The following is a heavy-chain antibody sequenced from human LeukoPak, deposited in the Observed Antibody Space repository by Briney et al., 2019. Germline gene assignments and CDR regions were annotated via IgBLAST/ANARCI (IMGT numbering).Heavy chain of an antibody. J-gene: IGHJ3*02. D-gene: IGHD3-3*01. CDR1: EFKFSSYA. Sequence: GGSLRLSCAASEFKFSSYAMSWVRQAPGKGLEWVSTLSGSGGRTYYADSVKGRFTISRDNSKNTLYLQMNSLTTEDTALYWCAKIGLDLRDAFDIWGQGTMVTVSS. V-gene: IGHV3-23*01. CDR3: AKIGLDLRDAFDI. CDR2: LSGSGGRT.